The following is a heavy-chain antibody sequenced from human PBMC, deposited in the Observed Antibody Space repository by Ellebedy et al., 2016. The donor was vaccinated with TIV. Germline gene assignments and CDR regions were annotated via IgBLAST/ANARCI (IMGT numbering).Heavy chain of an antibody. J-gene: IGHJ6*02. CDR3: ARHDYGGNRGIYYYGMDV. V-gene: IGHV3-30-3*01. CDR1: GFTFSDYY. D-gene: IGHD4-23*01. Sequence: GESLKISCAASGFTFSDYYMSWIRQAPGKGLEWVAVISYDGSNKYYADSVKGRFTISRDNSKNTLYLQMNSLKTEDTAVYYCARHDYGGNRGIYYYGMDVWGQGTTVTVSS. CDR2: ISYDGSNK.